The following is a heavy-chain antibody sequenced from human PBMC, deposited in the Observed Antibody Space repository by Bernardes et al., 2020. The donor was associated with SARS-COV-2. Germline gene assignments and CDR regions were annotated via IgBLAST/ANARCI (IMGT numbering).Heavy chain of an antibody. J-gene: IGHJ4*02. D-gene: IGHD2-15*01. CDR3: ARDSGYCSGGSCSPGGY. Sequence: GGSLRLSCAASGFTFSSYGMHWVRQAPGKGLEWVAVIWYDGSNKYYADSVKGRFTISRDNSKNTLYLQMNSLRAEDTAVYYCARDSGYCSGGSCSPGGYWGQGTLVTVSS. CDR1: GFTFSSYG. V-gene: IGHV3-33*01. CDR2: IWYDGSNK.